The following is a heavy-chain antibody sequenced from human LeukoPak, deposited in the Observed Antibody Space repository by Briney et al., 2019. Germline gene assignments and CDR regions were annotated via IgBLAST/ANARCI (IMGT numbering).Heavy chain of an antibody. CDR3: ARDGSLAGGDY. D-gene: IGHD1-26*01. CDR2: ISSRGTTI. CDR1: GXTFSSYE. Sequence: GGSLRLSCAASGXTFSSYEMNWVRQAPGKGLEWVSYISSRGTTIYYADSVKGRFTISRDNAKNSLYLQMNSLRAEDTAVYYCARDGSLAGGDYWGQGTLVTVSS. V-gene: IGHV3-48*03. J-gene: IGHJ4*02.